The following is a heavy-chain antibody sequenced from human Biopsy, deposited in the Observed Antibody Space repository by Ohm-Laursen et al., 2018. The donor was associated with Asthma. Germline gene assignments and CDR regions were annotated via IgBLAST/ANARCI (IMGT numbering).Heavy chain of an antibody. Sequence: SLRLSCAASGFAFGSYAMYWVRQSPGKGPEWVALISYDGREKGYVDSVKGRFTISRDNVRNRLHLQMSSLRPEDSAAYYCAKDRFDNSMTSKYYYYGIDVWGQGTTVTVSS. CDR1: GFAFGSYA. V-gene: IGHV3-30*18. CDR2: ISYDGREK. D-gene: IGHD3-16*01. J-gene: IGHJ6*02. CDR3: AKDRFDNSMTSKYYYYGIDV.